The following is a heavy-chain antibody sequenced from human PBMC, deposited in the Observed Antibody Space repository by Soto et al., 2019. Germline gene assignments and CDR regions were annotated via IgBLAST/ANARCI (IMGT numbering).Heavy chain of an antibody. J-gene: IGHJ4*02. Sequence: SETLSLTCTVSGGSISSYYWSWIRQPAGKGLEWIGRIYTSGSTNYNPSLKSRVTMSVDTSKNQFSLKLSSVTAADTAVYYCARERYYYDSSGYCSIFDYWGQGTLVTVSS. V-gene: IGHV4-4*07. D-gene: IGHD3-22*01. CDR3: ARERYYYDSSGYCSIFDY. CDR2: IYTSGST. CDR1: GGSISSYY.